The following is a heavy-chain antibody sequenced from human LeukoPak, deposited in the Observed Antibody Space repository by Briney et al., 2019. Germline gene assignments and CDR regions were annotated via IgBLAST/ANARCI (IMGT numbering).Heavy chain of an antibody. V-gene: IGHV4-30-2*01. J-gene: IGHJ5*02. CDR3: ARGPIVVVITTWGLRFDP. CDR2: IYHSGST. D-gene: IGHD3-22*01. Sequence: PSETLSLTCAVSGGSISSGGYSWSWIRQPPGKGLEWIGYIYHSGSTYYNPSLKSRVTISVYRSKNQFSLKLSSVTAADTAVYYCARGPIVVVITTWGLRFDPWGQGTLVTVSS. CDR1: GGSISSGGYS.